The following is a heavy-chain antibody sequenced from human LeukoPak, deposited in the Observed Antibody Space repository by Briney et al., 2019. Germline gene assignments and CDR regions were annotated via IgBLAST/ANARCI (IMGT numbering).Heavy chain of an antibody. D-gene: IGHD3-22*01. CDR1: GGSIRSYY. CDR3: ARRVNYYDSSNWFDP. CDR2: IYYSGST. Sequence: SETLSLTCSVSGGSIRSYYWSWIRQPPGKGLEWIGYIYYSGSTNYNPSLKSRVTISVDTSKNQFFLILSSVTAADTAVYYCARRVNYYDSSNWFDPWGQGTLVTVSS. V-gene: IGHV4-59*08. J-gene: IGHJ5*02.